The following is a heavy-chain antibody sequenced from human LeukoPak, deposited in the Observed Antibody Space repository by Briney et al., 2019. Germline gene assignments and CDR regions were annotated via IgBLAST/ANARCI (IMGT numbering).Heavy chain of an antibody. J-gene: IGHJ5*02. D-gene: IGHD3-3*01. CDR2: INHSGST. CDR3: ARGPYDFWSGYLPWFDP. V-gene: IGHV4-34*01. Sequence: SETLSLTCAVYGGSFSGYYWSWIRQPPGKGLEWVGEINHSGSTNYNPSLKSRVTISVDTSKNRFSLKLSSVTAADTAVYYCARGPYDFWSGYLPWFDPWGQGTLVTVSS. CDR1: GGSFSGYY.